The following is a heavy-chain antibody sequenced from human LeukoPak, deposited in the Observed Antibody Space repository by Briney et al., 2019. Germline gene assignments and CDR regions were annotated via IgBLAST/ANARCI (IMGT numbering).Heavy chain of an antibody. CDR1: GFSFSSHW. CDR3: ASFGISWRSSY. D-gene: IGHD2-21*01. V-gene: IGHV3-74*01. CDR2: ISDDGSYT. J-gene: IGHJ4*02. Sequence: GGSLRLSCAASGFSFSSHWVHWVRQAPGKGLVWVSRISDDGSYTSNVDSVKGRFTISRDNVNNMLYLHMNGLGAEDTAVYYCASFGISWRSSYWGQGTLVTVSS.